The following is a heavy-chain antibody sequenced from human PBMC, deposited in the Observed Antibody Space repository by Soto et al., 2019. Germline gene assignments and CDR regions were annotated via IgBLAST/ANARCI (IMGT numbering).Heavy chain of an antibody. CDR3: ARDIGTTVSSDY. J-gene: IGHJ4*02. V-gene: IGHV4-30-4*01. D-gene: IGHD4-17*01. Sequence: SETLSLTCTVSGGSISSGDYYWSWIRQPPGKGLEWIGYIYYSGSTYYNPSLKSWVTISVDTSKNQFSLKLSSVTAADTAVYYCARDIGTTVSSDYWGQGTLVTVSS. CDR2: IYYSGST. CDR1: GGSISSGDYY.